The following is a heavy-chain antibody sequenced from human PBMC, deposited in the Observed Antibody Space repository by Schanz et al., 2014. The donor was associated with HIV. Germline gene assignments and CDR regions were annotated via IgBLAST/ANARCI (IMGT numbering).Heavy chain of an antibody. CDR1: GYTFISYG. Sequence: QVQLVQSGPEVKKPGASVRVSCKASGYTFISYGISWVRQAPGQGLEWMGWISAYNGNTNYAQKFQGRVTMTRNTSISTAYMELSSLRSEDTAVYYCASLVGATGLELDYWGQGTLVTVSS. J-gene: IGHJ4*02. V-gene: IGHV1-18*01. CDR3: ASLVGATGLELDY. CDR2: ISAYNGNT. D-gene: IGHD1-26*01.